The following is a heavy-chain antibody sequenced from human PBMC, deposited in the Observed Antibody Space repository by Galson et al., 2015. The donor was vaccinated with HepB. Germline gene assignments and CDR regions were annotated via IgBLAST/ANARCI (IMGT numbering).Heavy chain of an antibody. CDR2: FDPEDGET. J-gene: IGHJ5*02. V-gene: IGHV1-24*01. D-gene: IGHD5-12*01. CDR1: GYTLTELS. CDR3: ATGVDPYDYSNWFDP. Sequence: SVKVSCKVSGYTLTELSMHWVRQAPGKGLEWMGGFDPEDGETIYAQKFQGRVTMTEDTSTDTAYMELSSLRSEDTAVYYCATGVDPYDYSNWFDPWGQGTLVTVSS.